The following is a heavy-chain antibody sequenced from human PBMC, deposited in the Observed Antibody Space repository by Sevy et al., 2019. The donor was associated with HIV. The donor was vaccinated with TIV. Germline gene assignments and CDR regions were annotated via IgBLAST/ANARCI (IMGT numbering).Heavy chain of an antibody. CDR3: ARDEDTAARPGYFDY. V-gene: IGHV3-33*01. J-gene: IGHJ4*02. D-gene: IGHD6-6*01. Sequence: GGSLRLSCAASGFTFSSYGMHWVRQAPGKGLEWVAVIWYDGSNKYYADSVKGRFTISRDNSKNTLYLQMNSLRAEDTAVYYCARDEDTAARPGYFDYWGPGTLVTVSS. CDR1: GFTFSSYG. CDR2: IWYDGSNK.